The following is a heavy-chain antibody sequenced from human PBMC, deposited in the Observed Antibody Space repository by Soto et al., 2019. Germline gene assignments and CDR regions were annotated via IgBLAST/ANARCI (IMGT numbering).Heavy chain of an antibody. J-gene: IGHJ4*02. D-gene: IGHD6-13*01. CDR3: AKVSSSWYAGFFDL. CDR2: LSDSGDSI. Sequence: EVQLLESGGGLVQPGRSLRLSCTASGFTFSSQAMTLVRQAPGKGLEWVSGLSDSGDSIYYADSVKGRFTIYRDNSMNTLYLQMNTLRVEDTAVYYCAKVSSSWYAGFFDLWGQGTLVTVSS. CDR1: GFTFSSQA. V-gene: IGHV3-23*01.